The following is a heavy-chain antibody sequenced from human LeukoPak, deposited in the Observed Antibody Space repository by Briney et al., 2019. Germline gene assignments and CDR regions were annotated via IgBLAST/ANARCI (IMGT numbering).Heavy chain of an antibody. Sequence: SQTLSLTCAISGDSVSNSNYAWNWIRQSPSRGLEWLGRTYYRSQWHNDYARSVMGRISVDPDTSKDQFSLHLSSVTPDDTAVYYCAGGYAFDVWGQGTMVTVSS. V-gene: IGHV6-1*01. CDR2: TYYRSQWHN. CDR1: GDSVSNSNYA. CDR3: AGGYAFDV. J-gene: IGHJ3*01.